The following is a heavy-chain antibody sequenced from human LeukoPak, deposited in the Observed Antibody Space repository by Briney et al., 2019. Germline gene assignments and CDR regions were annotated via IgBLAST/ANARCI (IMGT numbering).Heavy chain of an antibody. CDR2: INHSGST. CDR1: GGSFSGYY. CDR3: ARGLRVFGVVITTHYYYYGMDV. V-gene: IGHV4-34*01. Sequence: SETLSLTCAVYGGSFSGYYWSWIRQPPGKGLEWIGEINHSGSTNYNPSLKSRVTISVDTSKNQFSLKLSSVTAADTAVHYCARGLRVFGVVITTHYYYYGMDVWGQGTTVTVSS. J-gene: IGHJ6*02. D-gene: IGHD3-3*01.